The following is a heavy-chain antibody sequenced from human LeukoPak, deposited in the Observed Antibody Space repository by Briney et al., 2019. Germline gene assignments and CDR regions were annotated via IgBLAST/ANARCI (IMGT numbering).Heavy chain of an antibody. Sequence: ASVKVSCKASGGTFSSYAISRVRQAPGQGLEWMGWISAYNGNTNYAQKLQGRVTMTTDTSTSTAYMELRSLRSDDTAVYYCARREQWLVGDDYWGQGTLVTVSS. CDR2: ISAYNGNT. D-gene: IGHD6-19*01. V-gene: IGHV1-18*01. J-gene: IGHJ4*02. CDR1: GGTFSSYA. CDR3: ARREQWLVGDDY.